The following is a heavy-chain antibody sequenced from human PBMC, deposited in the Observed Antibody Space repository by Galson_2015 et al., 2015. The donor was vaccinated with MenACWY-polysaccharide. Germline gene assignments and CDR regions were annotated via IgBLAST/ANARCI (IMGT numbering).Heavy chain of an antibody. V-gene: IGHV3-23*01. CDR2: ITESGNST. Sequence: SLRPCCTVSGFAFSSYGMSWVRQAPGEGLGWISSITESGNSTSYLDSVKVRITISRDNSKNTLLLHLISLRADDATVCYCARGGREVDIWIDSWGQGALVTVSS. CDR1: GFAFSSYG. D-gene: IGHD1-26*01. CDR3: ARGGREVDIWIDS. J-gene: IGHJ5*01.